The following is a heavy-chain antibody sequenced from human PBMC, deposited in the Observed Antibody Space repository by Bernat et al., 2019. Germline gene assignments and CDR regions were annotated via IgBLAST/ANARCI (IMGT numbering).Heavy chain of an antibody. CDR1: GFTFNTYS. D-gene: IGHD6-19*01. J-gene: IGHJ1*01. CDR2: ISYDRINK. CDR3: ARGVSVVGSYSQY. V-gene: IGHV3-30-3*01. Sequence: QVQLVESGGGVVQPGRSLRLSCAVSGFTFNTYSMYWVRQAPGKGLEWVAVISYDRINKYYADSVKGRFTVSRDNSKNTLYLKMDSLRAEDTAVYYCARGVSVVGSYSQYWGQGTLVTVSS.